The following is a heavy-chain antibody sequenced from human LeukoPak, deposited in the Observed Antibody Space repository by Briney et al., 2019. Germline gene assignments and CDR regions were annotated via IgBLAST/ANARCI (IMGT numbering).Heavy chain of an antibody. CDR1: GGTFSSYA. J-gene: IGHJ6*03. CDR3: ARGEVYYYYYMDV. CDR2: IIPIFGTA. V-gene: IGHV1-69*05. Sequence: SVKVSCKASGGTFSSYAVSWVRQAPGQGIEWMGGIIPIFGTANYAQKFQGRVTITTDESTSTAYMELSSLRSEDTAVYYCARGEVYYYYYMDVWGKGTTVTVSS.